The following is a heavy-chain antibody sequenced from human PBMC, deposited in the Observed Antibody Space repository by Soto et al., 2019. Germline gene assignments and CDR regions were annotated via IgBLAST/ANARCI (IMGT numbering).Heavy chain of an antibody. V-gene: IGHV5-51*01. CDR3: ARHGFSGLPAANSGFDP. Sequence: EVQLVQSGAEVKKPGESLKISCKGSGYIFTSYWIGWVRQMPGKGLEWMGIIYPGDSDTRYSPSFQGQVTISADKSITTAYLQWSSLKASDTAIYYCARHGFSGLPAANSGFDPWGQGTLVTVSS. CDR2: IYPGDSDT. J-gene: IGHJ5*02. D-gene: IGHD2-2*01. CDR1: GYIFTSYW.